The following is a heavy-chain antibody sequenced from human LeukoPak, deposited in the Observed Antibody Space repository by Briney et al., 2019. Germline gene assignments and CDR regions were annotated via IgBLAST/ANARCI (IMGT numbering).Heavy chain of an antibody. CDR2: IYPGDSDT. J-gene: IGHJ4*02. D-gene: IGHD3-16*02. V-gene: IGHV5-51*01. Sequence: SLKISCXGXGYSFTSYWIGWVRQMPGKGLEWMGIIYPGDSDTRYSPSFQGQVTISADKSISTAYLQWSSLKASDTAMYYCARASIAQGYFDYWGQGTLVTVSS. CDR1: GYSFTSYW. CDR3: ARASIAQGYFDY.